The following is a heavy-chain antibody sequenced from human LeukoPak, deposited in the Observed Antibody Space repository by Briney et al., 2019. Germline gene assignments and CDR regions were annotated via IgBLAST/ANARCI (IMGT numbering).Heavy chain of an antibody. D-gene: IGHD2-15*01. CDR1: GVSISSTNSY. Sequence: ETLSLTCTVSGVSISSTNSYWGWIRQSPRTGLEWIGNIYSSGSTYYSPSLKSRVTISIDTSENQFSLKLTSVTAADTAVHYCARKREGPATGIDYWGQGTLVTVSS. CDR2: IYSSGST. CDR3: ARKREGPATGIDY. V-gene: IGHV4-39*07. J-gene: IGHJ4*02.